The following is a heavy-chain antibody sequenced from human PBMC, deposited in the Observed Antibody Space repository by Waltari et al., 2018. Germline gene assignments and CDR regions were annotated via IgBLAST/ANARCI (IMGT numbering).Heavy chain of an antibody. CDR1: DGSLSGYF. Sequence: QVKLQQWGAGLLKPSETLSLTCAVYDGSLSGYFWSWIRQSPGKGLAWIGQINRDGSNIYNPSLKSRVAMSVDTLKSQLSLRLTSVTAADAAVYYCARVGDYHGSGRFGLDVWGQGTRVTVSS. CDR3: ARVGDYHGSGRFGLDV. J-gene: IGHJ6*02. D-gene: IGHD3-10*01. V-gene: IGHV4-34*01. CDR2: INRDGSN.